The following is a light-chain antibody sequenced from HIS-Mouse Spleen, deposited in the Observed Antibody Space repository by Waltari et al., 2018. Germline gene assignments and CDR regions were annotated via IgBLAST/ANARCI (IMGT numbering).Light chain of an antibody. Sequence: SYELTQPPSVSVSQGQTARITCSGDASPKQYAYWYQQKSGQAPVLVIYEDSKRPPGIPERFSGSSSGTMATLTISGAQVEDEADYYCYSTDSSGNHRVFGGGTKLTVL. J-gene: IGLJ2*01. CDR1: ASPKQY. V-gene: IGLV3-10*01. CDR3: YSTDSSGNHRV. CDR2: EDS.